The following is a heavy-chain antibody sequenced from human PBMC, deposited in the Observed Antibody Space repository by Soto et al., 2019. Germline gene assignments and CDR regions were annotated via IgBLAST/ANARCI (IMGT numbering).Heavy chain of an antibody. J-gene: IGHJ4*02. Sequence: QITLKESGPTLVKPTQTLTLTCTFSGFSLSTSGVGVGWIRQPPGKALEWLALIYWDDDKRYSPSLKSRLTITKDTSKNQVVLTMTNMDPVDTATYYCALQPDIVGESVAYYFDYWGQGTLVTVSS. D-gene: IGHD1-26*01. CDR2: IYWDDDK. CDR3: ALQPDIVGESVAYYFDY. CDR1: GFSLSTSGVG. V-gene: IGHV2-5*02.